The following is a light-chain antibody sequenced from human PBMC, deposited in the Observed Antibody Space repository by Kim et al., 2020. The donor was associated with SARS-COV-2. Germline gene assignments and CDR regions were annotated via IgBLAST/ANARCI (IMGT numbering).Light chain of an antibody. V-gene: IGLV3-1*01. Sequence: SYELTQPPSVSVSPGQTASFTCSGDKLGDEYACWYQQKPGQSPVLVIYQDNKRPSGIPERFSGSNSGNTATLTISGTQAMDEADYYCQAWDSSTVVFGGGTKLTVL. CDR3: QAWDSSTVV. CDR2: QDN. CDR1: KLGDEY. J-gene: IGLJ3*02.